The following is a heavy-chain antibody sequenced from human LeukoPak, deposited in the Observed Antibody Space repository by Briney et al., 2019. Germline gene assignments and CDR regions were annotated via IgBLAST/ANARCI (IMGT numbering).Heavy chain of an antibody. J-gene: IGHJ4*02. CDR3: ARGPDYYDSSGYYYEFDY. CDR2: IIPIFGTA. D-gene: IGHD3-22*01. V-gene: IGHV1-69*13. CDR1: GGTFSSYA. Sequence: GASVKVSCKASGGTFSSYAISWVRQAPGQGLEWMGGIIPIFGTANYAQKFQDRVTITADESTSTAYMELSSLRSEDTAVYYCARGPDYYDSSGYYYEFDYWGQGTLVTVSS.